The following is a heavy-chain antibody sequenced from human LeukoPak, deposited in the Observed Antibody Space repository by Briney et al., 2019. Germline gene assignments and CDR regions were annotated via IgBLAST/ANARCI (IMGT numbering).Heavy chain of an antibody. D-gene: IGHD3-10*01. CDR3: ARGENYYGSGSYRDY. CDR1: GYTFTSYD. V-gene: IGHV1-8*01. Sequence: ASVKVSCKASGYTFTSYDINWVRQATGQGLEWTGWMNPNSGNTGYAQKFQGRVTMTRNTSISTAYMELSSLRSEDTAVYYCARGENYYGSGSYRDYWGQGTLVTVSS. J-gene: IGHJ4*02. CDR2: MNPNSGNT.